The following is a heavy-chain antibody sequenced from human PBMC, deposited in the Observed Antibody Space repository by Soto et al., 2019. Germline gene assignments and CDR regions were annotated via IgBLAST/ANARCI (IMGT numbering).Heavy chain of an antibody. CDR3: ARGSQGFYDYIWGSYRLLDY. CDR1: GYTFTSYG. J-gene: IGHJ4*02. CDR2: ISAYNGNT. V-gene: IGHV1-18*01. Sequence: ASVKVSCKASGYTFTSYGIIWVRQAPGQGLEWMGWISAYNGNTNYAQKLQGRVTMTTDTSTSTAYMELRSLRSDDTAVYYCARGSQGFYDYIWGSYRLLDYWGQGTLVTVSS. D-gene: IGHD3-16*02.